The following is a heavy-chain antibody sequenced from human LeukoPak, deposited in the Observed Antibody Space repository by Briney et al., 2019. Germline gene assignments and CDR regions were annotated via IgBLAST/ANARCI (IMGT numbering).Heavy chain of an antibody. Sequence: GGSLRLSCAASGFTFSSHAMSWVRQAPGKGLEWVSGISGSGGSTYYADYVKGRFTISRDNSKNTLYLQMNSLRAEDTAVYYCASDWYSNYWGQGTLVTVSS. CDR2: ISGSGGST. V-gene: IGHV3-23*01. CDR1: GFTFSSHA. CDR3: ASDWYSNY. J-gene: IGHJ4*02. D-gene: IGHD6-19*01.